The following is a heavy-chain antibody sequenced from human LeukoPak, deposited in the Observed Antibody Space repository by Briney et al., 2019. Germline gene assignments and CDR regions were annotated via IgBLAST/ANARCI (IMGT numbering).Heavy chain of an antibody. CDR3: ARVRLVKGSAGFDP. J-gene: IGHJ5*02. V-gene: IGHV3-7*01. CDR2: IKQDGSEK. D-gene: IGHD3-10*01. Sequence: GGSLRLSCAASGLSFSSFAMSWVRQGPARGLEWVANIKQDGSEKYYVDSVKGRFTISRDNAKNSLYLQMNSLRAEDTAVYYCARVRLVKGSAGFDPWGQGTLVTVSS. CDR1: GLSFSSFA.